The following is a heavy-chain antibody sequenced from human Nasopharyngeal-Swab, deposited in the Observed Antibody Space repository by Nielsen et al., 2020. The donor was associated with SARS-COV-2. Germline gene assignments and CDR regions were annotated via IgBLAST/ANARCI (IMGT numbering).Heavy chain of an antibody. J-gene: IGHJ6*02. D-gene: IGHD5-12*01. Sequence: GESLKISCTGSGYSFTSYWIGWVRQTPGKGLEWMGIIYPRDSDARYSPSLQGQVTISADKSISTAYLQWSSLKASDTAMYYCVRPEGVATSFKYYFQYGMDVWGQGTMVTVPS. CDR3: VRPEGVATSFKYYFQYGMDV. CDR1: GYSFTSYW. V-gene: IGHV5-51*01. CDR2: IYPRDSDA.